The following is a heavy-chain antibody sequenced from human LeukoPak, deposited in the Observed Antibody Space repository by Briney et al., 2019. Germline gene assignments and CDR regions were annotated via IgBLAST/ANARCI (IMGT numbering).Heavy chain of an antibody. CDR2: IYYSGST. D-gene: IGHD3-16*01. CDR1: GGSISSYY. Sequence: SETLSLTCTVSGGSISSYYWSWIWQPPGKGLEWIGYIYYSGSTNYNPSLKSRVTISVDTSKNQFSLKLSSVTAADTAVYYCAGLMGDAFDIWGQGTMVTVSS. CDR3: AGLMGDAFDI. V-gene: IGHV4-59*01. J-gene: IGHJ3*02.